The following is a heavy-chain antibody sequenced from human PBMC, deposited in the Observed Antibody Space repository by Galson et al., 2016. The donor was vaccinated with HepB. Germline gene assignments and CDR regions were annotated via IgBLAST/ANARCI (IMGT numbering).Heavy chain of an antibody. V-gene: IGHV1-8*01. Sequence: SVKVSCKASGYTFTSYDINWVRQATGQGPEWMGWMNPKSGNTGHAQKFRGRVTMSRNISISTAYMELNSLRSDDTDVYYCARGTEHYEILAGSNWFDPWGQGTLVTVSS. CDR3: ARGTEHYEILAGSNWFDP. D-gene: IGHD3-9*01. J-gene: IGHJ5*02. CDR1: GYTFTSYD. CDR2: MNPKSGNT.